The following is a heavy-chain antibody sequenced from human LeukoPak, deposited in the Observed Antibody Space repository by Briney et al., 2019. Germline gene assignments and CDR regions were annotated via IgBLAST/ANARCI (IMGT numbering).Heavy chain of an antibody. CDR3: ARGQHSSLGVDY. CDR2: MNPNSGNT. V-gene: IGHV1-8*01. CDR1: GYTFTSYD. D-gene: IGHD6-19*01. J-gene: IGHJ4*02. Sequence: GASVKVSCKASGYTFTSYDINWVRQATGQGLEWMGWMNPNSGNTGYAQKFQGRVTMTRNTSISTAYMELSSLRSEDTAVYYCARGQHSSLGVDYWGQGTLATVSS.